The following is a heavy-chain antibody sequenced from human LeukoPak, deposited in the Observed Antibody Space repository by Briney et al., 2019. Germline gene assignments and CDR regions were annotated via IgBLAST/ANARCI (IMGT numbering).Heavy chain of an antibody. J-gene: IGHJ6*03. V-gene: IGHV3-74*01. CDR3: ARVGSSGWNYYYYYMDV. D-gene: IGHD6-19*01. CDR2: INSDGSST. Sequence: PGGSLRLSCAASGFTFSSYWMHWVRQAPGKGLAWVSRINSDGSSTSYAGSVKGRFTISRDNAKNTLYLQMNSLRAEDTAVYYCARVGSSGWNYYYYYMDVWGKGTTVTVSS. CDR1: GFTFSSYW.